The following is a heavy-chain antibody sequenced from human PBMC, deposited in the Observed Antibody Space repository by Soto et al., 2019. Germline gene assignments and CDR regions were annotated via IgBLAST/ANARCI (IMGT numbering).Heavy chain of an antibody. CDR2: ISYDGSNK. V-gene: IGHV3-30*03. CDR3: ARERSSQLAYYYYYGMDV. J-gene: IGHJ6*02. CDR1: GFTFSSYG. Sequence: GGSLRLSCAASGFTFSSYGMHWVRQAPGKGLEWVAVISYDGSNKYYADSVKGRFTISRDNSKNTLYLQMNSLRAEDTAVYYCARERSSQLAYYYYYGMDVWGQGTTVTVSS. D-gene: IGHD6-6*01.